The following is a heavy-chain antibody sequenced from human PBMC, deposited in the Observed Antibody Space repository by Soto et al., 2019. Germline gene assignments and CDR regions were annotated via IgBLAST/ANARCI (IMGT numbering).Heavy chain of an antibody. Sequence: SETLSLTCTVSGGSISRYYWSWIRQPPGKGLEWIGYLYNTGSTIYNPSLESRVTISVDTSKNQFSLKLNSVTAADTAVYYCARYKSNYYYGMDVWGQGTTVTVSS. V-gene: IGHV4-59*01. CDR2: LYNTGST. CDR1: GGSISRYY. D-gene: IGHD1-20*01. J-gene: IGHJ6*02. CDR3: ARYKSNYYYGMDV.